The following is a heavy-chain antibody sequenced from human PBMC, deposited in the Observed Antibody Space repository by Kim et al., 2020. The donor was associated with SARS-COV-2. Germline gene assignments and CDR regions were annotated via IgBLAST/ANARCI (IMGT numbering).Heavy chain of an antibody. J-gene: IGHJ6*02. V-gene: IGHV4-31*03. Sequence: SETLSLTCTVSGGSISSGGYYWSWIRQHPGKGLEWIGYIYYSGSTYYNPSLKSRVTISVDTSKNQFSLKLSSVTAADTAVYYCARDWGYYYDSSGPQYDYYGMDVWGQGTTVTVSS. CDR1: GGSISSGGYY. CDR2: IYYSGST. CDR3: ARDWGYYYDSSGPQYDYYGMDV. D-gene: IGHD3-22*01.